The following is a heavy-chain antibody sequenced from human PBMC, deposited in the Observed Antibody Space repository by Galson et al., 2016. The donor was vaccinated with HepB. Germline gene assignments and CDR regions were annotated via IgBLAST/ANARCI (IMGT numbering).Heavy chain of an antibody. D-gene: IGHD4-17*01. Sequence: SLRLSCAASGFTFSSYSMNWVRQAPGKGLEWVSYISGSSTSIIYADSVKGRYTISRDNAKNSLYLKMNSLRDEDTAVYYCARDKTYAHYDGRFDYWGQGTLVTVSS. CDR3: ARDKTYAHYDGRFDY. J-gene: IGHJ4*02. V-gene: IGHV3-48*02. CDR1: GFTFSSYS. CDR2: ISGSSTSI.